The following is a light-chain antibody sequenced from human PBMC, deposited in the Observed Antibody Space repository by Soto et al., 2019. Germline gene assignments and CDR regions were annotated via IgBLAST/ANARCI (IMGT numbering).Light chain of an antibody. CDR3: QQYNNWPWT. Sequence: EIVMTQSPATLSVSAGGRATLSCRASQSISDTLAWYQHKPGQAPRLLIHGASTRATGFPARFSGSGSGTDFTLTISSLQSEDFAVYYCQQYNNWPWTFGQGTKVDI. CDR2: GAS. CDR1: QSISDT. J-gene: IGKJ1*01. V-gene: IGKV3-15*01.